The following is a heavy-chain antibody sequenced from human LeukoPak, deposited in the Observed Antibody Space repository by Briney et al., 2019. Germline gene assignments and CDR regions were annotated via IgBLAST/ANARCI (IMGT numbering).Heavy chain of an antibody. CDR2: IYHSGST. Sequence: SETLSLTCAVSGYSISSGYYWGWIRQPPGKGLEWIGSIYHSGSTYYNPSLKSRVTISVDTSKNQFSLKLSSVTAADTAVYYCARVQYFDGEKWFDPWGQGTLVTVSS. CDR1: GYSISSGYY. D-gene: IGHD3-9*01. CDR3: ARVQYFDGEKWFDP. V-gene: IGHV4-38-2*01. J-gene: IGHJ5*02.